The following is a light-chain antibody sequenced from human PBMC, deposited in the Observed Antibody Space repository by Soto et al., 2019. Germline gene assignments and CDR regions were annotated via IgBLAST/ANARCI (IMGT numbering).Light chain of an antibody. CDR2: SAS. V-gene: IGKV1-27*01. CDR1: QGRAHS. J-gene: IGKJ3*01. CDR3: REHYSAHPLA. Sequence: DIQMTQSPSSLSASVGAIVTITFRASQGRAHSLAWYQQKSGKVPKLLIYSASNMNSGVQSRFRGSASSTDFAITSTGLLPQDVTTCYCREHYSAHPLACGPETKVD.